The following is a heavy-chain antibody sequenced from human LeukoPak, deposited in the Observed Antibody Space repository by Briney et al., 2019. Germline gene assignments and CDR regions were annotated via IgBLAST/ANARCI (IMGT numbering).Heavy chain of an antibody. CDR2: TYYRSKWYN. J-gene: IGHJ2*01. D-gene: IGHD5-12*01. Sequence: LEWLGRTYYRSKWYNEYAVSVKSRITINPDTSKNQFSLQLNSVTPEDTAVYYCARAVAYFDLWGRGTLVTVSS. CDR3: ARAVAYFDL. V-gene: IGHV6-1*01.